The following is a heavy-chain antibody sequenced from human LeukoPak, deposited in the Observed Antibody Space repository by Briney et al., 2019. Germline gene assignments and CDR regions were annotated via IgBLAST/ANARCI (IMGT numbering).Heavy chain of an antibody. V-gene: IGHV4-59*08. CDR2: IYYSGST. CDR3: ARPREQWLGNDAFDM. D-gene: IGHD6-19*01. CDR1: GGSFSGYY. J-gene: IGHJ3*02. Sequence: PSETLSLTCAVYGGSFSGYYWSWIRQPPGKGLEWIGYIYYSGSTNYNPALKSRVTISIDTSKKQFSLKLSSVTAANTAVYYCARPREQWLGNDAFDMWGQGTMVTVSS.